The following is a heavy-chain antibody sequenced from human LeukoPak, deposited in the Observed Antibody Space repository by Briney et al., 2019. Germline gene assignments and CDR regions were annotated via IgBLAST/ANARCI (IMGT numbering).Heavy chain of an antibody. D-gene: IGHD2-15*01. V-gene: IGHV4-34*01. CDR1: GGSFSGYY. CDR2: INRSGST. J-gene: IGHJ4*02. Sequence: TSETLSLTCAVYGGSFSGYYWSWIRQPPEKGLEWIGEINRSGSTNYNPSLKSRVTISVDTSKNQFYLKLSSVTAADTAVYYCARDDCSGGSCYVAYWGQGTLVTVSS. CDR3: ARDDCSGGSCYVAY.